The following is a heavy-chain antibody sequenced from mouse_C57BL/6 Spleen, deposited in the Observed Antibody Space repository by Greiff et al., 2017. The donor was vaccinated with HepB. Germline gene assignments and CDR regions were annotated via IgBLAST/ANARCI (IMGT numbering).Heavy chain of an antibody. CDR1: GYTFTSYW. CDR3: ARVYDYDREFAY. Sequence: VQLQQPGAELVMPGASVKLSCKASGYTFTSYWMHWVKQRPGQGLEWIGEIDPSDSYTNYNQKFKGKSTLTVDKSSSTAYMQLSSLTSEDSAVYYCARVYDYDREFAYWGQGTLVTVSA. D-gene: IGHD2-4*01. V-gene: IGHV1-69*01. CDR2: IDPSDSYT. J-gene: IGHJ3*01.